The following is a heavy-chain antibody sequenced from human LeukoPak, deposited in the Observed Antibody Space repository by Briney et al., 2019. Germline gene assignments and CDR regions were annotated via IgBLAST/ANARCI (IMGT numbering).Heavy chain of an antibody. Sequence: ASVKVSCKASGYTFTAYYMHWVRQAPGQGLEWMGWINPNSGGTNYAQKFQGRITMTRDTSISTAYMELSRLTSDDTAVYYCARNVDWLPAFDIWGQGTMVTVSS. D-gene: IGHD3-9*01. J-gene: IGHJ3*02. CDR3: ARNVDWLPAFDI. CDR2: INPNSGGT. CDR1: GYTFTAYY. V-gene: IGHV1-2*02.